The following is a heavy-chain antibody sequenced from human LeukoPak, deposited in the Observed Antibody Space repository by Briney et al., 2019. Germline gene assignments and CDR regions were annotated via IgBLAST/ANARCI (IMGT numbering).Heavy chain of an antibody. Sequence: GASVKVSCKASGYTFTSYGISWVRQAPGQGLEWMGRIIPILGIANYAQKFQGRVTITADKSTSTAYMELSSLRSEDTAVYYCARAGYSSSWYLIYWGQGTLVTVSS. V-gene: IGHV1-69*04. CDR1: GYTFTSYG. CDR2: IIPILGIA. CDR3: ARAGYSSSWYLIY. D-gene: IGHD6-13*01. J-gene: IGHJ4*02.